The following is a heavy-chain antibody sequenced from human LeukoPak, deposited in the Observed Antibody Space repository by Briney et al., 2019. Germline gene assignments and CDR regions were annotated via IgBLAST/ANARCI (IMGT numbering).Heavy chain of an antibody. J-gene: IGHJ6*02. V-gene: IGHV4-34*01. CDR2: INHSGST. CDR3: AGVVWELPYYYYGMDV. CDR1: GGSFSGYY. D-gene: IGHD1-26*01. Sequence: NTSETLSLTCAVYGGSFSGYYWSWIRQPPGKGLEWIGEINHSGSTNYNPSLKSRVTMSVDTSKNQFSLKLSSVTAADTAVYYCAGVVWELPYYYYGMDVWGQGTTVTVSS.